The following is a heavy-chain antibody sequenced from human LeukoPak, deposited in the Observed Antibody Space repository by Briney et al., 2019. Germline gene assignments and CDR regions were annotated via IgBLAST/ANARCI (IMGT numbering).Heavy chain of an antibody. Sequence: AGGSLRLSCAASGFILNNYNMNWVRQAPGKGLERVAVISYDGSNKYYADSVKGRFTISRDNSKNTLYLQMNSLRAEDTAVYYCARDSSSSGQFDYWGQGTLVTVSS. J-gene: IGHJ4*02. CDR1: GFILNNYN. V-gene: IGHV3-30*04. CDR3: ARDSSSSGQFDY. CDR2: ISYDGSNK. D-gene: IGHD6-6*01.